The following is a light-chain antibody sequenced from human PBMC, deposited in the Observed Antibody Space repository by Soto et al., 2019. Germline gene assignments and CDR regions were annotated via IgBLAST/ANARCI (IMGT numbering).Light chain of an antibody. CDR2: SND. J-gene: IGLJ3*02. Sequence: QSVLTQPPSASGTPGQRVTISCSGSYSNIGGNTVNWYQQLPGTAPKLLIYSNDQRPSGVPERFSGSRSGTSASLAISGLQSEDEADYYCAAWDDSLNGRVFGGGTKLTVL. V-gene: IGLV1-44*01. CDR3: AAWDDSLNGRV. CDR1: YSNIGGNT.